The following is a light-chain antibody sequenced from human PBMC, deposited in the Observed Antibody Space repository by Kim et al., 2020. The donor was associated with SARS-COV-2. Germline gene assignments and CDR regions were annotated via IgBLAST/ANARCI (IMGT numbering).Light chain of an antibody. V-gene: IGLV2-8*01. CDR3: SSYAGSIILGL. Sequence: SRTDACTGPGRDVGAYNYVSWYQQHTDKAPKLMIYEVSKRPSGVPDRFSGSKSGNTASLTVSGLQAEDEADYYCSSYAGSIILGLFGGGTQLTVL. CDR2: EVS. CDR1: GRDVGAYNY. J-gene: IGLJ3*02.